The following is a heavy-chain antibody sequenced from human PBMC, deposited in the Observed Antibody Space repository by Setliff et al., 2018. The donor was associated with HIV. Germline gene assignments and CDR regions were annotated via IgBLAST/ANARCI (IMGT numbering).Heavy chain of an antibody. J-gene: IGHJ5*02. CDR1: GASFSGYY. CDR3: ARYIVGYYNFWSGFKFDP. CDR2: INHSGNT. V-gene: IGHV4-34*10. Sequence: SETRSLTCAVYGASFSGYYWSWIRQPPGKGLEWIGEINHSGNTSYNQSLKSRVTMSVDTSKNQFYLKLTSVTAADPALYFWARYIVGYYNFWSGFKFDPWGQGTRVTVSS. D-gene: IGHD3-3*01.